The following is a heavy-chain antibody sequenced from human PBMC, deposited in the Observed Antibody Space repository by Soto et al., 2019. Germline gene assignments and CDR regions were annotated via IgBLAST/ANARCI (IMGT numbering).Heavy chain of an antibody. J-gene: IGHJ4*02. V-gene: IGHV3-48*02. CDR1: GFTFNSYS. D-gene: IGHD2-15*01. CDR3: ARGYCNGGSCYPAIY. CDR2: ITGSSSAI. Sequence: EVHLVESGGGSVQPGGSLRLSCAASGFTFNSYSMHWVRQAPGKGLEWVSYITGSSSAIYYADSVKGRFTISRDNAKNSLSLQMNSLRDEDTAVYYCARGYCNGGSCYPAIYWGQVTRVSVSS.